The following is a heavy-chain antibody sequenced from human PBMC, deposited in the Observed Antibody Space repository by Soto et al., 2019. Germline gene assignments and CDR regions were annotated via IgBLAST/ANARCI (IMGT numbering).Heavy chain of an antibody. CDR1: GYTFTSYG. D-gene: IGHD3-9*01. V-gene: IGHV1-18*01. CDR2: ITTDKGKT. Sequence: ASVKVSCKTSGYTFTSYGISWVRQAPGQGLEWMGWITTDKGKTTYAQKFQGRVAMTTDTSTSTAYMELSSLRSEDTAVYYCAREKSGNYDILTGYYDYWGQGTLVTVSS. CDR3: AREKSGNYDILTGYYDY. J-gene: IGHJ4*02.